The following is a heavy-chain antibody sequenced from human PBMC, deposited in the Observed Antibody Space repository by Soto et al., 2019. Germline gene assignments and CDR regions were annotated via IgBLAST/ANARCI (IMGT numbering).Heavy chain of an antibody. CDR2: ISGSGGST. J-gene: IGHJ6*03. V-gene: IGHV3-23*01. CDR1: GFTFSSYA. Sequence: GGSLRLSCAASGFTFSSYAMSWVRQAPGKGLEWVSAISGSGGSTYYADSVKGRFTISRDNSKNTWYRQMNSLRAEDTAVYYWAKGAPLYYDFWSGLDKAHAAGPTYYYYMDVWGKGTTVTVSS. D-gene: IGHD3-3*01. CDR3: AKGAPLYYDFWSGLDKAHAAGPTYYYYMDV.